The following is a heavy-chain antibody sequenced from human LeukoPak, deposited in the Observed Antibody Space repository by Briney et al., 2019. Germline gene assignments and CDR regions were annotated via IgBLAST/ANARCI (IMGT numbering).Heavy chain of an antibody. J-gene: IGHJ5*02. D-gene: IGHD2-15*01. CDR2: IIPIFGTA. V-gene: IGHV1-69*05. CDR1: GGTFSSYA. Sequence: SVKVSCKASGGTFSSYAISWVRQAPGQGLEWMGGIIPIFGTANYAQKFQGRVTMTRNTSISTAYMELSSLRSEDTAVYYCARAGVGYCSGGSCYRQGNNWFDPWGQGTLVTVSS. CDR3: ARAGVGYCSGGSCYRQGNNWFDP.